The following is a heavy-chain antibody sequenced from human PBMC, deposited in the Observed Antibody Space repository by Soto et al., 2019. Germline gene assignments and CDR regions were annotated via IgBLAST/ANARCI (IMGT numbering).Heavy chain of an antibody. V-gene: IGHV1-69*06. J-gene: IGHJ6*02. CDR1: GGTFGNSA. Sequence: QVQLVQSGAEVKKPGSSVKVSCKASGGTFGNSAISWVRQAPGQGLEWMGGIIPSFGTGNSAPEFQGRLTTTADKSTTTAYMELSSLRSEDTAVYYCARSYYGSGSYWFYGMDVWGQGTTVTVSS. CDR2: IIPSFGTG. D-gene: IGHD3-10*01. CDR3: ARSYYGSGSYWFYGMDV.